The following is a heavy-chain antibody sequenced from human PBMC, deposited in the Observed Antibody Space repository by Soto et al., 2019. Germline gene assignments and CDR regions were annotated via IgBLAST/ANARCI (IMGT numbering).Heavy chain of an antibody. D-gene: IGHD6-6*01. Sequence: ASVKVSCKASGYILTNYGISWVRQAPGQGLEWMGWISGYTGNTNYAQNFQGRVTTTTDTSTTIVYMELRSLRYDDTAVYYCARDASSIAARPLDYWGQGTLVTVSS. CDR2: ISGYTGNT. CDR1: GYILTNYG. CDR3: ARDASSIAARPLDY. J-gene: IGHJ4*02. V-gene: IGHV1-18*01.